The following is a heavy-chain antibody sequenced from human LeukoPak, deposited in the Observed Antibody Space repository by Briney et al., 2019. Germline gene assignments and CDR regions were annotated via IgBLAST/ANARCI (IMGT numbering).Heavy chain of an antibody. Sequence: GASVKVSCKASGGTFSSYAISWVRQAPGQGLEWMGGIIPIFGTANYAQKFQGRVTITADKSTSTAYMELSSLRSEDTAVYYCAVSYDILTGYYPFDYWGQGTLVTASS. D-gene: IGHD3-9*01. J-gene: IGHJ4*02. CDR1: GGTFSSYA. CDR3: AVSYDILTGYYPFDY. CDR2: IIPIFGTA. V-gene: IGHV1-69*06.